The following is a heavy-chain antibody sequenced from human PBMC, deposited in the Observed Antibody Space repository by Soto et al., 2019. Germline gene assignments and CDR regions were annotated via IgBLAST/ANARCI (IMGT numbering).Heavy chain of an antibody. CDR2: ISYDGTKK. CDR1: GLTFAGYG. CDR3: AKGYGTLEYYFDY. V-gene: IGHV3-30*18. J-gene: IGHJ4*02. Sequence: GGSLRLSCAASGLTFAGYGMHWVRQAPGKGLEWVAVISYDGTKKYYVDSVKGRFTISRDNSQNTLYLQMNSLRAEDTAVYYCAKGYGTLEYYFDYWGQGTLVTVSS. D-gene: IGHD5-18*01.